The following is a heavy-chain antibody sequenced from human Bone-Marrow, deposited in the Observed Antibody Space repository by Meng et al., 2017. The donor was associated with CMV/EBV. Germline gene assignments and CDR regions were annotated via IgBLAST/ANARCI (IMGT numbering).Heavy chain of an antibody. CDR1: GFTFSSCG. V-gene: IGHV3-33*06. CDR3: AKVGFQLLSFDY. Sequence: SLKISCAASGFTFSSCGMHWVRQAPGKGLEWVAVIWYDGSNKYYADSVKGRFTISRDNSKNTLYLQMSSLRAEDTAVYSCAKVGFQLLSFDYWGQGTLVTVSS. J-gene: IGHJ4*02. D-gene: IGHD2-2*01. CDR2: IWYDGSNK.